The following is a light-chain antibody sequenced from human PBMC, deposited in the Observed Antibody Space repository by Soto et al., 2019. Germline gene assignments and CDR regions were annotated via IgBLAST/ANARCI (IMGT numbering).Light chain of an antibody. CDR2: GAS. J-gene: IGKJ2*01. Sequence: EIVMPQSPATLSVSPGERATLSCRASQSVSSNLAWYQKKPGQAPRLLVYGASTRATGISARFSGSGSGTEFALSISSPQSEDFAIYPGQRYHNWPPMYTCGQGTKVVIK. V-gene: IGKV3-15*01. CDR3: QRYHNWPPMYT. CDR1: QSVSSN.